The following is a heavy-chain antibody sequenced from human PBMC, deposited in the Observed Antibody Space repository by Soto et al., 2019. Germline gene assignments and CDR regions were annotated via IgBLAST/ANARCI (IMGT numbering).Heavy chain of an antibody. CDR2: IYGDDGK. CDR1: GFSLSTSGVG. J-gene: IGHJ6*02. V-gene: IGHV2-5*02. CDR3: PHPRHPSSYSGMDG. Sequence: QITLKESGPTLVKPTQTLTLTCTFSGFSLSTSGVGVGWIRQPPGKALEWLALIYGDDGKRYSPSLKSRLTTPKNTSKTQVVLTMTDIDPMDTATYSCPHPRHPSSYSGMDGWGPGTRVTVSS.